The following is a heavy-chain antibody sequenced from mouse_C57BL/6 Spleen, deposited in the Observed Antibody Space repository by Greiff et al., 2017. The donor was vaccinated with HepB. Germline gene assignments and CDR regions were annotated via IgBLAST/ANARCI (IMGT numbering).Heavy chain of an antibody. CDR3: ARGYYCSRGIWFAY. J-gene: IGHJ3*01. V-gene: IGHV1-50*01. CDR2: IDPSDSYT. D-gene: IGHD1-1*01. CDR1: GYTFTSYW. Sequence: QVQLQQPGAELVKPGASVKLSCKASGYTFTSYWMQWVKQRPGQGLEWIGEIDPSDSYTNYNQKFKGKATLTVDTSSSTAYMQLSSLTSEDSAVYYCARGYYCSRGIWFAYGGQGTLVTVSA.